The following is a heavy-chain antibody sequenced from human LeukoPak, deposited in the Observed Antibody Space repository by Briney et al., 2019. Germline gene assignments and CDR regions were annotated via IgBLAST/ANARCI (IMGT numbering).Heavy chain of an antibody. Sequence: SETLSLTCAVYGGSFSGYYWGWIRQAPGKGLEWIGSIYYSGSTYYNPSLKSRVTISVDTSKNQFSLKLSSVTAADTAVYYCARVGLDSSSKYWGQGTLVTVSS. CDR2: IYYSGST. J-gene: IGHJ4*02. CDR1: GGSFSGYY. V-gene: IGHV4-34*01. D-gene: IGHD6-13*01. CDR3: ARVGLDSSSKY.